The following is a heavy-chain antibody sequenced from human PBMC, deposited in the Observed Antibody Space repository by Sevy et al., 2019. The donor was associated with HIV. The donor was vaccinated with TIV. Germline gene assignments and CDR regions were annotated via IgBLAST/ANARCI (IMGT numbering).Heavy chain of an antibody. V-gene: IGHV4-59*01. CDR1: GDSIRNFY. Sequence: SETLSLTCSVSGDSIRNFYRSWIRQPPGKGLEWIGYSYYSGSTNYNPSLKSRVTISVDTSKNQFSLKLRSVTGADTAVYYCARASPEHYYGMDVWGQGTTVTVSS. D-gene: IGHD1-26*01. CDR2: SYYSGST. CDR3: ARASPEHYYGMDV. J-gene: IGHJ6*02.